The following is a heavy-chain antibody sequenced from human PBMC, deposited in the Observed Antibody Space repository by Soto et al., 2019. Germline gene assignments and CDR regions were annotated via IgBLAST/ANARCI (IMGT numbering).Heavy chain of an antibody. D-gene: IGHD2-2*01. CDR1: GGSISSGGYY. CDR3: ARAAPNLSPKCERVKRFSSSTSCYPRWFDP. J-gene: IGHJ5*02. V-gene: IGHV4-31*03. CDR2: IYYSGST. Sequence: KPSETLSLTCTVSGGSISSGGYYWSWIRQHPGKGLEWIGYIYYSGSTYYNPSLKSRVTISVDTSKNQFSLKLSSVTAADTAVYYCARAAPNLSPKCERVKRFSSSTSCYPRWFDPWGQGTLVTVSS.